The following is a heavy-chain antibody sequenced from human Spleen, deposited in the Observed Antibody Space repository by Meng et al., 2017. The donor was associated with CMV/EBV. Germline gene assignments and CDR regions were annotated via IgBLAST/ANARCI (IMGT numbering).Heavy chain of an antibody. J-gene: IGHJ5*02. CDR1: GGSISSGGFY. CDR2: IYYSGST. D-gene: IGHD4-17*01. CDR3: ARTNYGDYNWFDP. V-gene: IGHV4-31*03. Sequence: QVQLQESGPGLVNPSQTLSLTCPVSGGSISSGGFYWSWIRQHPGKGLEWIGYIYYSGSTYYNPSLRSRVAISIDTSKNQFSLKLTSVTAADTAVYFCARTNYGDYNWFDPWGQGTLVTVSS.